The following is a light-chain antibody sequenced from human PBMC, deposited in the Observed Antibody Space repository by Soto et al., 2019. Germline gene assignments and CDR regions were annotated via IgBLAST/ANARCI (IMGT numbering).Light chain of an antibody. V-gene: IGLV1-44*01. CDR1: SSNIGSYS. CDR2: RNN. Sequence: QSVLTQPPSASGTPGQRVTISCSGSSSNIGSYSVNWYQQLPGTAPKLLIYRNNQRPSGVPDRLSGSKSGTSASLAISGLQSEDEADYYCAAWDDSLNGVVFGGGTKLTVL. CDR3: AAWDDSLNGVV. J-gene: IGLJ2*01.